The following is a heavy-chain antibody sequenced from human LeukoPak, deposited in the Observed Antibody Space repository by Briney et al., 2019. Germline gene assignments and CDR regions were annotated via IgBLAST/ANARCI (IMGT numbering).Heavy chain of an antibody. Sequence: ASVKVSCKASGGTFSSYAISWVRQAPGQGLEWMGRIIPIFGTANYAQKFQGRVTITTDESTSTAYMELSSLRSEDTAVYYCARDQDRVHDYGDYDRMYYFDYWGQGTLVTVSS. D-gene: IGHD4-17*01. J-gene: IGHJ4*02. V-gene: IGHV1-69*05. CDR2: IIPIFGTA. CDR3: ARDQDRVHDYGDYDRMYYFDY. CDR1: GGTFSSYA.